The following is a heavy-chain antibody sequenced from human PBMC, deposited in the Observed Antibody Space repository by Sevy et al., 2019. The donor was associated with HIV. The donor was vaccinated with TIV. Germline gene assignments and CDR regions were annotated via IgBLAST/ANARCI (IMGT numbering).Heavy chain of an antibody. CDR2: ISPTTNYI. V-gene: IGHV3-21*01. Sequence: GSLRLSCAASGFTFSLYTMNWLRQAPGKGLEWVSSISPTTNYIYYADSLKGRFTISRDNAKNSLHLQVNSLRAEDTAVYYCAREDLYGVSYSHWGQGTLVTVSS. CDR1: GFTFSLYT. J-gene: IGHJ4*02. D-gene: IGHD2-8*01. CDR3: AREDLYGVSYSH.